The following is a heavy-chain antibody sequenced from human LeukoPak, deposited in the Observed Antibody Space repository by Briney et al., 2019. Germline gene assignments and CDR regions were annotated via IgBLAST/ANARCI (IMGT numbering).Heavy chain of an antibody. V-gene: IGHV4-34*01. CDR2: INHSGST. Sequence: SETLSLTCAVYGGSFSGYYWSWIRQPPGKGLEWIGEINHSGSTNYNPSLKSRVTLSVDTSKNQFSLKLSSVTAADTAVYYCARDRIVATTYYYYYGMDVWGKGTTVTVSS. CDR1: GGSFSGYY. CDR3: ARDRIVATTYYYYYGMDV. D-gene: IGHD5-12*01. J-gene: IGHJ6*04.